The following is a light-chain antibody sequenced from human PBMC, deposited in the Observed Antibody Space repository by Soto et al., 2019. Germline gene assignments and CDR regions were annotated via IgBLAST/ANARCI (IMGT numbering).Light chain of an antibody. J-gene: IGKJ2*01. CDR2: WAS. Sequence: DIVMTQSPDSLAVSLGERATINCKSSQSVLYNSNTKNYLAWYQQKPGQPPKLLIYWASTRESVVPDRFSGSGSGTDFTLTISSLQAEDVAVYYCQQYYTTPYTFGQGTKLEIK. V-gene: IGKV4-1*01. CDR1: QSVLYNSNTKNY. CDR3: QQYYTTPYT.